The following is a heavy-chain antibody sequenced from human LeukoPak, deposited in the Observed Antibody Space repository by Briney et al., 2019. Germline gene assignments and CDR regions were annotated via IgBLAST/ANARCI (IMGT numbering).Heavy chain of an antibody. CDR3: AKGDGYNSLLDDY. CDR2: IYYSGST. V-gene: IGHV4-59*01. CDR1: GGSISSYY. Sequence: SETLSLTCTVSGGSISSYYWSWIRQPPGKGLEWIGYIYYSGSTNYNPFLKSRVTISVDTSKNQFSLKLSSVTAADTALYYCAKGDGYNSLLDDYWGQGTLVTVSS. J-gene: IGHJ4*02. D-gene: IGHD5-24*01.